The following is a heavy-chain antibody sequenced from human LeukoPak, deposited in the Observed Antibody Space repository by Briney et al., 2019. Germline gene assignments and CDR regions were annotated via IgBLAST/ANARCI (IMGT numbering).Heavy chain of an antibody. CDR2: ISGSSRHK. V-gene: IGHV3-21*01. CDR1: GFTVSSYT. D-gene: IGHD6-13*01. Sequence: PGGSLRLSCAASGFTVSSYTMNWVRQTPGKGLEWVSSISGSSRHKYYADSVKGRFTISRDNAKNSLYLQMNSLRAEDTAVYYCARTANFAAGYYIDYWGQGTLVTVSS. J-gene: IGHJ4*02. CDR3: ARTANFAAGYYIDY.